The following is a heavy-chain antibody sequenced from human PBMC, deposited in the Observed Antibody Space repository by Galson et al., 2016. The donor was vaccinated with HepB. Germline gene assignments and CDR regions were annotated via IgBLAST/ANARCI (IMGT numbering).Heavy chain of an antibody. J-gene: IGHJ4*02. Sequence: SLRLSCAASGFTFSRYGMHWVRQAPGKGLEWVAVISYDGSNNYYADSVKGRFTISRDNFKNTLYLQMNSLRAEDTAVYYCAKGEPAGRYDFWSGYFDYWGQGTLVTVSS. CDR1: GFTFSRYG. CDR3: AKGEPAGRYDFWSGYFDY. CDR2: ISYDGSNN. V-gene: IGHV3-30*18. D-gene: IGHD3-3*01.